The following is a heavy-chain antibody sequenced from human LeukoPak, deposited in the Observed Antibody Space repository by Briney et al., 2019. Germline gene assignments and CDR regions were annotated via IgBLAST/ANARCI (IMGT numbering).Heavy chain of an antibody. CDR3: ARLSRVAGRLNGIDP. V-gene: IGHV4-4*07. CDR1: GGSISSYY. J-gene: IGHJ5*02. D-gene: IGHD6-19*01. CDR2: IYSSGII. Sequence: SETLSLTCTVSGGSISSYYWSWIRQPAGKAPEWIGRIYSSGIINYNPSLKSRVTMSLDNSKNQLSLKLSYVTAADTAVHYCARLSRVAGRLNGIDPWGQGILVTVSS.